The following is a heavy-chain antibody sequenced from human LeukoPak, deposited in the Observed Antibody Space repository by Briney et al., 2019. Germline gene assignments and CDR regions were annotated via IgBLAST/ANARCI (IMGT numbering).Heavy chain of an antibody. J-gene: IGHJ6*03. CDR2: TYYRSKWYN. Sequence: SQTLSLTCAISGDSVSSNSAAWNWIRQSPSRGLEWLGRTYYRSKWYNDYAVSVKSRISINADTSKNQFSLKLSSVTAADTAVYYCARATPAYNWNPSAADYYYMDVWGKGTTVTVSS. V-gene: IGHV6-1*01. D-gene: IGHD1-1*01. CDR1: GDSVSSNSAA. CDR3: ARATPAYNWNPSAADYYYMDV.